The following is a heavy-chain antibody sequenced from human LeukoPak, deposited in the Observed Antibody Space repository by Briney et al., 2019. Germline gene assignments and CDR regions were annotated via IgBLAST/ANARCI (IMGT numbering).Heavy chain of an antibody. Sequence: PGGPLRLSCTASGFPFSTYPIHWVRHAPGRGLEWVSFISYDGNNKYYGDSVKGRFTVSRDNSKNTVYLEMNNLRGDDTAVYYCARRPDGNSLGVLNVSGFWGQGTLVTVSS. CDR2: ISYDGNNK. D-gene: IGHD1-7*01. CDR3: ARRPDGNSLGVLNVSGF. CDR1: GFPFSTYP. V-gene: IGHV3-30*14. J-gene: IGHJ3*01.